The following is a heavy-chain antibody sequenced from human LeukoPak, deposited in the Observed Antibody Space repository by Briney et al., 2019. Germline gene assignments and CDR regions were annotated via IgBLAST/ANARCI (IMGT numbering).Heavy chain of an antibody. CDR1: GFTFSSYW. J-gene: IGHJ4*02. Sequence: GGSLRLSCLAPGFTFSSYWMHWVRQAPGKGLVWVSRINSDGSSTNYADSVKGRFTISRDNAKNTLYLQVNSLRAEDTAVYYCARVGATTWYWGQGTLVTVSS. V-gene: IGHV3-74*01. CDR3: ARVGATTWY. D-gene: IGHD1-26*01. CDR2: INSDGSST.